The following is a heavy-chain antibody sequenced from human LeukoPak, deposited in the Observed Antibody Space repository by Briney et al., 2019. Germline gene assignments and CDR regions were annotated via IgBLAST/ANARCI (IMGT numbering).Heavy chain of an antibody. CDR2: VSGSGSST. CDR3: AKRTSGFCTSTSCYGHDF. V-gene: IGHV3-23*01. J-gene: IGHJ4*02. D-gene: IGHD2-2*01. Sequence: GGSLRLSCATSGFTFTSFAMTWVRQAPGKGLEWVSAVSGSGSSTYYADSVKGRFTISRDNSKNTLYLQMSSLRADDTAVYYCAKRTSGFCTSTSCYGHDFWGQGTLVTVSS. CDR1: GFTFTSFA.